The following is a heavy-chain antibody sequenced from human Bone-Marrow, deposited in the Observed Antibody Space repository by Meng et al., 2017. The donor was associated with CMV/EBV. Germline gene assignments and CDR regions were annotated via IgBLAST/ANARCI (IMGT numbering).Heavy chain of an antibody. CDR2: IYYSGST. J-gene: IGHJ6*02. D-gene: IGHD3-3*01. CDR3: AREFLEWLFPTARYYYYGMDV. CDR1: GGSISSSSYY. Sequence: SETLSLTCTVSGGSISSSSYYWGWIRQPPGKGLEWIGSIYYSGSTYYNPSLKSRVTISVDTSKNRFSLKLSSVTAADTAVYYCAREFLEWLFPTARYYYYGMDVWGQGTTVTVSS. V-gene: IGHV4-39*07.